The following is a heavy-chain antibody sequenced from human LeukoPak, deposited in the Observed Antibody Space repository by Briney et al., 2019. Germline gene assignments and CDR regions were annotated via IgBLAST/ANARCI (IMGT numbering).Heavy chain of an antibody. J-gene: IGHJ4*02. D-gene: IGHD1-26*01. CDR1: GFTFSSYS. CDR2: ISGSSSYI. V-gene: IGHV3-21*01. CDR3: ARDSANVVGAKSIFDY. Sequence: GGSLRLSCAASGFTFSSYSMNWVRQAPGKGLEWVSSISGSSSYIYYADSVKGRFTISRDNAKNSLHLQMSSLKAEDTAVYYCARDSANVVGAKSIFDYWGQGALVTVSS.